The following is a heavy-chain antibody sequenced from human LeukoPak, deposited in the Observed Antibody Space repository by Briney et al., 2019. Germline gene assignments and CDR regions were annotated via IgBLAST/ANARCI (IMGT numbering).Heavy chain of an antibody. CDR1: GFTYDDYA. CDR2: ISWNSGSI. V-gene: IGHV3-9*03. Sequence: GRSLRLPCAASGFTYDDYAMHWVRQAPGKGLEWVSGISWNSGSIGYADSVKGRFTIYRDNAKNSLYLQMNSLRPEDMALYYCAKDTGYDWGTHPFDYWGQGTLVTVSS. CDR3: AKDTGYDWGTHPFDY. J-gene: IGHJ4*02. D-gene: IGHD5-12*01.